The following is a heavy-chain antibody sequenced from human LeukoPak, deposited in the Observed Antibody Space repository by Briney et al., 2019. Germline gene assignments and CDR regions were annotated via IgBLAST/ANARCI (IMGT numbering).Heavy chain of an antibody. CDR2: ISGSGGST. D-gene: IGHD4-17*01. CDR3: ARDSCGDANFDS. J-gene: IGHJ4*02. Sequence: RAGGSLRLSCAASGFTFSSFAMSWVRQAPGEGREWVSAISGSGGSTYYADSVKGRFTISRDNSKNTLGLQMNSLRAEDTAVYYSARDSCGDANFDSWGQGTLVTVSS. V-gene: IGHV3-23*01. CDR1: GFTFSSFA.